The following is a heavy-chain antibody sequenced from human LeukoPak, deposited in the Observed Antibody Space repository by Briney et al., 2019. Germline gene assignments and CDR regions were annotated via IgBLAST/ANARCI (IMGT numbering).Heavy chain of an antibody. CDR1: GGSISSYY. D-gene: IGHD6-6*01. Sequence: SETLSLTCTVSGGSISSYYWSWIRQPAGKGLEWIGRIYTSGSTNYSPSLKSRVTMSVDTSKNQFSLRLSSVTAADTAVYYCARDGGHNIRSSYYFDYWGQGTLVTVSS. J-gene: IGHJ4*02. V-gene: IGHV4-4*07. CDR3: ARDGGHNIRSSYYFDY. CDR2: IYTSGST.